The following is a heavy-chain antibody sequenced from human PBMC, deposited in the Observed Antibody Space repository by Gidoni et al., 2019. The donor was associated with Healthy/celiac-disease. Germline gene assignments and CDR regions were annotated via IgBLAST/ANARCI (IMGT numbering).Heavy chain of an antibody. V-gene: IGHV3-21*01. CDR1: GFPFSSYS. D-gene: IGHD1-26*01. CDR2: ISSSSSYI. Sequence: EVQLVESGGGLVKPGGSLRLSCAASGFPFSSYSMNWVRQAPGKGLEWVSSISSSSSYIYYADSVKGRFTISRDNAKNSLYLQMNSLRAEDTAVYYCARLVEWELLGHGAFDIWGQGTMVTVSS. J-gene: IGHJ3*02. CDR3: ARLVEWELLGHGAFDI.